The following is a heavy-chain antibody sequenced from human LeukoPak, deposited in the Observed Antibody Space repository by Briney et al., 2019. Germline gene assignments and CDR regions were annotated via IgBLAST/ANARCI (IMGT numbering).Heavy chain of an antibody. CDR3: ARDGGVVVVPAANFDY. J-gene: IGHJ4*02. CDR2: ISSSSSYI. CDR1: GFTFSNAW. Sequence: PGGSLRLSCAASGFTFSNAWMSWVRQAPGKGLEWVSSISSSSSYIYYADSVKGRFTISRDNAKNSLYLQMNSLRAEDTAVYYCARDGGVVVVPAANFDYWGQGTLVTVSS. D-gene: IGHD2-2*01. V-gene: IGHV3-21*01.